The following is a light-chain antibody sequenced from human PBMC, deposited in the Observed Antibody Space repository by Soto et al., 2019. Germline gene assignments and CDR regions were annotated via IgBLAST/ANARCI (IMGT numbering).Light chain of an antibody. V-gene: IGLV3-21*04. CDR2: YDS. CDR1: NIGSKS. CDR3: QVWDSSSDPRGV. J-gene: IGLJ2*01. Sequence: ELTQPPSVSVAPGKTARITCGGNNIGSKSVHWYQQKPGQAPVLVIYYDSDRPSGIPERFSGSNSGNTATLTISRVEAGDEADYYCQVWDSSSDPRGVFGGGTKLTVL.